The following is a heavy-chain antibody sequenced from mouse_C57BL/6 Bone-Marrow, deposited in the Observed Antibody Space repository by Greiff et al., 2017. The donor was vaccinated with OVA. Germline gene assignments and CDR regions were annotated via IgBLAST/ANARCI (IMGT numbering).Heavy chain of an antibody. CDR1: GYTFTNYW. CDR3: ARGLLRYPFAY. D-gene: IGHD1-1*01. J-gene: IGHJ3*01. CDR2: IYPGGGYT. V-gene: IGHV1-63*01. Sequence: VQLQQSGAELVRPGTSVKMSCKASGYTFTNYWIGWAKQRPGHGLEWIGDIYPGGGYTNYNEKFKGKATLTADKSSSTAYMQFSSLTSEDSAVYYCARGLLRYPFAYWGQGTLVTVSA.